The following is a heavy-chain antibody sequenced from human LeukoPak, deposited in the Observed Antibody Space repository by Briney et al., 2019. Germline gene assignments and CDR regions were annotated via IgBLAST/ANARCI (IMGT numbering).Heavy chain of an antibody. J-gene: IGHJ2*01. CDR1: GGSISSYY. CDR2: IYTSGST. D-gene: IGHD3-9*01. CDR3: ARDLQTRLASCYFDL. Sequence: SETLSLTCTVSGGSISSYYWSWIRQPAGKGLEWVGRIYTSGSTNYNPSLKSRVTMSVDTSKNQFSLKLSSVTAADTAVYYCARDLQTRLASCYFDLWGRGTLVTVSS. V-gene: IGHV4-4*07.